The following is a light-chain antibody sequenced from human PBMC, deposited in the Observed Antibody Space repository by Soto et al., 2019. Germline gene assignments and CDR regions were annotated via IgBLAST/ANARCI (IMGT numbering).Light chain of an antibody. CDR1: QSVNSY. J-gene: IGKJ1*01. CDR3: QQRSNWPRT. V-gene: IGKV3-11*01. CDR2: DAS. Sequence: EIVLTQSPATLSLSPGERATLSCRASQSVNSYLAWYQQKPGQAPRLLIYDASNRATGIPARFSGSGSGTDFTLTISSLEPEDFAVYYCQQRSNWPRTCGQGTKVEIK.